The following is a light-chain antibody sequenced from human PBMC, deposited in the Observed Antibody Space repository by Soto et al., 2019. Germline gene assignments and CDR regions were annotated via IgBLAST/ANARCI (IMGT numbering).Light chain of an antibody. J-gene: IGKJ3*01. Sequence: EIVMTQSPATLSVSPGERATLSCRASQNVRSNLAWYQQKPGQAPRLLIYGASTRATGIPARFSGRGSGTDFNLTISSLQSEDFAIYYCQQYNIWPPEVTFGPGTKVDIK. CDR2: GAS. V-gene: IGKV3-15*01. CDR3: QQYNIWPPEVT. CDR1: QNVRSN.